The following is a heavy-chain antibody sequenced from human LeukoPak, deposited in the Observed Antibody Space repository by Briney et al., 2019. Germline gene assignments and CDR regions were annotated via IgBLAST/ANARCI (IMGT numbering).Heavy chain of an antibody. Sequence: ASVTLSCTSSGYTFTSYDINWVRQATGQGLEWMGWMNPNSGNTGYAQKFQGRVTMTRNTSISTAYMELSSLRSEDTAVYYCAREAGGRLWLHDYWGQGTLVTVSS. D-gene: IGHD5-18*01. CDR3: AREAGGRLWLHDY. CDR2: MNPNSGNT. J-gene: IGHJ4*02. CDR1: GYTFTSYD. V-gene: IGHV1-8*01.